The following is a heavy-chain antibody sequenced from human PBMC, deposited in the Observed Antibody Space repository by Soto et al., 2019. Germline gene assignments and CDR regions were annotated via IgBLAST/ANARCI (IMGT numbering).Heavy chain of an antibody. CDR1: VGTFSSYA. CDR3: ASVPSVVPADSPAAVGWFDP. Sequence: SVKVSCKASVGTFSSYAISWVRQAPGQGLEWMGGIIPIFGTANYAQKFQGRVTITADESTSTAYMELSSLRSEDTAVYYCASVPSVVPADSPAAVGWFDPWGQGTLVTVSS. V-gene: IGHV1-69*13. J-gene: IGHJ5*02. CDR2: IIPIFGTA. D-gene: IGHD2-2*01.